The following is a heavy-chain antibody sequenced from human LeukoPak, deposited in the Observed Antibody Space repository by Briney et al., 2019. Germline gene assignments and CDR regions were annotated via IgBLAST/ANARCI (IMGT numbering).Heavy chain of an antibody. CDR3: ARHVPKTYYYDSSGFFFDY. Sequence: ASVKVSCKASGYTFTSYGISWVRQAPGQGLEWMGWISAYNGNTNYAQKLQGRVTMTTDTSTSAAYMELRSLRSDDTAVYYCARHVPKTYYYDSSGFFFDYWGQGTLVTVSS. D-gene: IGHD3-22*01. J-gene: IGHJ4*02. CDR1: GYTFTSYG. CDR2: ISAYNGNT. V-gene: IGHV1-18*01.